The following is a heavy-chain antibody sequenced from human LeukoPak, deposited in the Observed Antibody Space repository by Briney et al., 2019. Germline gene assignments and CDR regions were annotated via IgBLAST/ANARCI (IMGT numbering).Heavy chain of an antibody. Sequence: GGSLRLSCTASGFTFGDYAMNWFHQAPGKGLEWVGFIRSKGYGGTTEYVASVKDRFTISRDDSKSIAYLQMNSLRAEDTAVYYCARVILQLGPLFDYWGQGTLVTVSS. V-gene: IGHV3-49*03. CDR3: ARVILQLGPLFDY. J-gene: IGHJ4*02. CDR1: GFTFGDYA. CDR2: IRSKGYGGTT. D-gene: IGHD1-1*01.